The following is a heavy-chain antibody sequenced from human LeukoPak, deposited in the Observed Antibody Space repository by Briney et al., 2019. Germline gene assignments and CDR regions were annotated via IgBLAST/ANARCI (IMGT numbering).Heavy chain of an antibody. D-gene: IGHD6-13*01. J-gene: IGHJ4*02. CDR2: IWYDGSFI. CDR3: AKVVQYTASTGTGLAS. V-gene: IGHV3-33*06. CDR1: GFNFMNFG. Sequence: PGGPLRLSCAASGFNFMNFGMHWVRQAPGKGLDWVAVIWYDGSFIYYADSVRGRFIISRDNAKNTLYLQMNSERAEDTAIYYCAKVVQYTASTGTGLASWGQGTLVTVSS.